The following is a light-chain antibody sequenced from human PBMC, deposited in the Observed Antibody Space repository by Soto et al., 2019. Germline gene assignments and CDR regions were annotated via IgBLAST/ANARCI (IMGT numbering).Light chain of an antibody. J-gene: IGKJ4*01. V-gene: IGKV3-15*01. CDR1: QGVGIT. CDR2: NAF. CDR3: QRYNDWPLT. Sequence: EIVMTQSPATLSVSPGEGVTLSCRASQGVGITLAWYQQKPGQTPRLLIYNAFTRATGIPARFSGSGSGTEFTLTLSSLQSEDSAVYYCQRYNDWPLTFGGGTKVEVK.